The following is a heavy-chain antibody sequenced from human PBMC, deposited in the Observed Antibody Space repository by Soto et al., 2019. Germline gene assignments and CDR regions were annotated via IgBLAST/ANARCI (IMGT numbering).Heavy chain of an antibody. D-gene: IGHD6-13*01. CDR1: GFTFSSYG. Sequence: QVQLVESGGGVVQPGRSLRVSWAASGFTFSSYGMQWVRQAPGKGLEWVAVISYDGSNKYYADSVKGRFTISRDNSKKTLYLQMNSLRAEDTAVYYCAKDISSRKGYHYYGMHVWGQGTTVTVSS. J-gene: IGHJ6*02. CDR3: AKDISSRKGYHYYGMHV. CDR2: ISYDGSNK. V-gene: IGHV3-30*18.